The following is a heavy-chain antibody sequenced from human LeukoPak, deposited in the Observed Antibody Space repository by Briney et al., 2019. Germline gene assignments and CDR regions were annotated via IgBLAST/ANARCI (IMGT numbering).Heavy chain of an antibody. Sequence: AASVKVSCKASGGTFSSYAISWVRQAPGQGLEWMGGIIPIFGTANYAQKFQGRVTITADESTSTAYMELSRLRSEDTAVYYCARDSPDGRAAAPIPNWFDPWGQGTLVTVSS. D-gene: IGHD6-13*01. CDR2: IIPIFGTA. CDR1: GGTFSSYA. CDR3: ARDSPDGRAAAPIPNWFDP. J-gene: IGHJ5*02. V-gene: IGHV1-69*13.